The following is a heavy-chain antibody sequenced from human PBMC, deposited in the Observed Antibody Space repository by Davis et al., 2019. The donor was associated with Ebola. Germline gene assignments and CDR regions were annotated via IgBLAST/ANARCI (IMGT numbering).Heavy chain of an antibody. V-gene: IGHV7-4-1*02. D-gene: IGHD3-16*01. CDR3: ARGLQTRWRVGWGMDV. Sequence: AASVKVSCKASGYTFTSYAMNWVRQAPGQGLEWMGWINTNTGNPTYAQGFTGRFVFSLDTSVSTAYLQISSLRAEDTAVYYCARGLQTRWRVGWGMDVWGQGTTVTVSS. CDR1: GYTFTSYA. CDR2: INTNTGNP. J-gene: IGHJ6*02.